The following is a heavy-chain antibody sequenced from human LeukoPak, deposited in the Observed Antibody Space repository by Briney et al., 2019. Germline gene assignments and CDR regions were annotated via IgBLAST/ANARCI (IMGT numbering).Heavy chain of an antibody. D-gene: IGHD3-16*01. V-gene: IGHV3-21*01. CDR2: TSGSSSFI. J-gene: IGHJ4*02. CDR3: ARLPQSFVGASPFDF. Sequence: GGSLRLSCAASGFTFSDYAMTWVRQAPGKGLEWVSSTSGSSSFIYYTYSVQGRFTVSRDNAENSLFLQMDSLKAEDTAVYYCARLPQSFVGASPFDFWGQGTLVTVSS. CDR1: GFTFSDYA.